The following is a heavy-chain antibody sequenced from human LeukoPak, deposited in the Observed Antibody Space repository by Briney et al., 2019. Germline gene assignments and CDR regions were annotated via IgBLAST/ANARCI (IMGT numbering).Heavy chain of an antibody. CDR2: FDPEDGET. Sequence: GASVKVSFKVSGYTLTELSMHWVRQAPGKGLEWMGGFDPEDGETIYAQKFQGRVTMTEDTSTDTAYMELSSLRSEDTAVYYCATVLVRGVIISGAFDIWGQGTMVTVSS. V-gene: IGHV1-24*01. J-gene: IGHJ3*02. D-gene: IGHD3-10*01. CDR3: ATVLVRGVIISGAFDI. CDR1: GYTLTELS.